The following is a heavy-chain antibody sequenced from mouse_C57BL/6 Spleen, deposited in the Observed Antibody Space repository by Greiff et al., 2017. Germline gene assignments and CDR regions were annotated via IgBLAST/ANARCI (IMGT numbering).Heavy chain of an antibody. CDR1: GYSITSGYY. V-gene: IGHV3-6*01. D-gene: IGHD1-1*01. Sequence: EVQLQQSGPGLVKPSQSLSLTCSVTGYSITSGYYWNWIRQFPGNKLEWMGNISYDGSNNYNPSLKNRISITRDTSKNQFFMKLNSVTTEDTATYYCARDEELRPFAYWGQGTLVTVSA. CDR2: ISYDGSN. CDR3: ARDEELRPFAY. J-gene: IGHJ3*01.